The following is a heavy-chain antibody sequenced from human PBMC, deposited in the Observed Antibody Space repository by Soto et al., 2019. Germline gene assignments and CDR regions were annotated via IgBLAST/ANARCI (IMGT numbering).Heavy chain of an antibody. J-gene: IGHJ5*02. CDR1: GGTFSSYT. Sequence: QVQLVQSGAEVKKPGSSVKVSCKASGGTFSSYTISWVRQVPGQGLEWMGRIIPILGIANYAQKFQGRVTITADKSTSTAYMELSSLRSEDTAVYYCAILNDYGDYEWWFDPWGQGTLVTVSS. CDR3: AILNDYGDYEWWFDP. V-gene: IGHV1-69*02. CDR2: IIPILGIA. D-gene: IGHD4-17*01.